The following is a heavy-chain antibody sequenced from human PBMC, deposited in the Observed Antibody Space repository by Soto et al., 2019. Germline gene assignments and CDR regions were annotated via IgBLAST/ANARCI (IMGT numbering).Heavy chain of an antibody. D-gene: IGHD2-2*01. J-gene: IGHJ6*02. CDR2: IYYSGST. Sequence: PSETLSLTVTVSGGSISSSSYYWGWILQPPGKGLEWLGSIYYSGSTYYNPSLKSRVTISVDTSKNQFSLKLSSVTAADTAVYYCARQLGYCSSTSCYYYYYGMDVWGQGTTVTVSS. CDR3: ARQLGYCSSTSCYYYYYGMDV. CDR1: GGSISSSSYY. V-gene: IGHV4-39*01.